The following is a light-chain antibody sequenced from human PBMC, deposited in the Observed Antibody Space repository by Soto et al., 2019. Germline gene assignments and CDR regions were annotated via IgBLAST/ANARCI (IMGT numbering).Light chain of an antibody. CDR2: KAS. CDR1: QSISSS. Sequence: DIQMTQSPSTLSASVGDRVTFTCRASQSISSSLAWYQQKPAMAPKLLIYKASNLERGVPSRFSGSGSGTEFTLTISSLQPEDVAIYYCQQYNNLSWTFGQGTKVDNK. J-gene: IGKJ1*01. CDR3: QQYNNLSWT. V-gene: IGKV1-5*03.